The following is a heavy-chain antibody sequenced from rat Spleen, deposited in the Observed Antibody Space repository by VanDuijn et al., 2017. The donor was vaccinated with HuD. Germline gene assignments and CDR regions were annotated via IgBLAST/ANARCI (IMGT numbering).Heavy chain of an antibody. CDR1: GFAFSDFF. CDR3: VRHGYTRYYFDY. D-gene: IGHD1-9*01. CDR2: ISSDGSTT. V-gene: IGHV5-29*01. J-gene: IGHJ2*01. Sequence: EVRLVESDGGLVQPGGSLKLSCAASGFAFSDFFMAWVRQAPAKGLEWVATISSDGSTTYYRDSVKGRFTISRDNAKSTLYLQMDSLRSEDTASYYCVRHGYTRYYFDYWGQGVMVTVSS.